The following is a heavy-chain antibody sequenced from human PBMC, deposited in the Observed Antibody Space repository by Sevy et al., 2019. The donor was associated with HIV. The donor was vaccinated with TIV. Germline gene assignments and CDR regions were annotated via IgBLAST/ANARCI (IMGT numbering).Heavy chain of an antibody. J-gene: IGHJ4*02. CDR1: GYTLTELS. Sequence: ASVKVSCKVSGYTLTELSIHWVRQAPGKGLEWMGGFDPEVGEIIYAQKFQGRVTMTEDTSAETGYMELSSLRSDDTAVYYCATSYRIAVADFDYWGQGTQVTVSS. CDR2: FDPEVGEI. V-gene: IGHV1-24*01. CDR3: ATSYRIAVADFDY. D-gene: IGHD6-19*01.